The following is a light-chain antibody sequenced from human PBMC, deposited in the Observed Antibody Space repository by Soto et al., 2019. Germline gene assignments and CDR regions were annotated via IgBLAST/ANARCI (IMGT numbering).Light chain of an antibody. CDR1: QNVSSSF. J-gene: IGKJ1*01. V-gene: IGKV3-20*01. Sequence: EIVLTQSPGTLSLSPGERATLSCRASQNVSSSFLAWYQQKPGQAPRLLIYGASSRATGIPDRFSGSGSRTDFTLTISRLEPEDFAVYYCQQYGSSPWTFGQGTKVEIK. CDR2: GAS. CDR3: QQYGSSPWT.